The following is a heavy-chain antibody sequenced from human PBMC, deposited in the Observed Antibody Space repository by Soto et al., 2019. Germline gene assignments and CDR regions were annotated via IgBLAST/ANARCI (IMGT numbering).Heavy chain of an antibody. V-gene: IGHV4-4*07. J-gene: IGHJ5*02. CDR3: ARAMIGNGGRGWFDP. CDR1: GGSISNYY. Sequence: LSLTCTVSGGSISNYYCNWIRQPAGKGLEWIGRIDTSGSTNYNPSLKSRVTMSVDTSKQEFSLKLSSVTAADTAVYYCARAMIGNGGRGWFDPWGQGALVTV. CDR2: IDTSGST. D-gene: IGHD4-17*01.